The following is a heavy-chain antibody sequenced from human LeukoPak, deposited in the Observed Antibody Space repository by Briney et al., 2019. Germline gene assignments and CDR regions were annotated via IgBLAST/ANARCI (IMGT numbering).Heavy chain of an antibody. CDR2: IIPIFGTA. J-gene: IGHJ6*03. Sequence: SVKVSCKASGGTFSSYAISWVRQAPGQGLEWMGGIIPIFGTANYAQKFQGRVTITADKSTSTAYMELSSLRSEDTAVYYCARDLGEYRPDYYDSSGYRRYYYYMDVWGKGTTVTVSS. CDR1: GGTFSSYA. V-gene: IGHV1-69*06. D-gene: IGHD3-22*01. CDR3: ARDLGEYRPDYYDSSGYRRYYYYMDV.